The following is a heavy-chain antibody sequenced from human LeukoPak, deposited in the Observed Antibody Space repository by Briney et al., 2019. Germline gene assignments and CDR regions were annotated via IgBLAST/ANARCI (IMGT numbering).Heavy chain of an antibody. CDR1: GYTFTGYY. Sequence: ASVKVSCKASGYTFTGYYMHWVRQAPGQGLEWMGWINPNSGGTNYAQKFQGRVTMTRDTSISTAYIELSRLRSDDTAVYYCARDVVGLVATRGGVNWFDPWGQGTLVTVSS. CDR3: ARDVVGLVATRGGVNWFDP. V-gene: IGHV1-2*02. D-gene: IGHD5-12*01. J-gene: IGHJ5*02. CDR2: INPNSGGT.